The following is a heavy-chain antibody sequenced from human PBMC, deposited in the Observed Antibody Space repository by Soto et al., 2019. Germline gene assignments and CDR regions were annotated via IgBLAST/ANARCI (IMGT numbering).Heavy chain of an antibody. V-gene: IGHV1-18*01. J-gene: IGHJ4*02. CDR3: ARDLVAYCSSTSCEFDY. Sequence: QVQLVQSGAEVKKPGASVKVSCKASGYTFTSYGISWVRQAPGQGLEWMGWISAYNGNTNYAQKLQGRVTMTTDTSTSTAYMELRSLRSDDTAVYYCARDLVAYCSSTSCEFDYWGQGTLVTVSS. CDR2: ISAYNGNT. CDR1: GYTFTSYG. D-gene: IGHD2-2*01.